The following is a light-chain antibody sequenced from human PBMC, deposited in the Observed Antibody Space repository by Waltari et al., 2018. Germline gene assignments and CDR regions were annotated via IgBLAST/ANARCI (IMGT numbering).Light chain of an antibody. CDR2: DVT. V-gene: IGLV2-11*01. Sequence: SVSGSPGQSVTISCTGTSSDVGYYNYVSWYQQRPGKAPRLILYDVTKRPSGVPDRFSGSKSGNTASLTISGLQAEDEADFYCCSYAGSYILVFGGGTKLT. CDR1: SSDVGYYNY. CDR3: CSYAGSYILV. J-gene: IGLJ2*01.